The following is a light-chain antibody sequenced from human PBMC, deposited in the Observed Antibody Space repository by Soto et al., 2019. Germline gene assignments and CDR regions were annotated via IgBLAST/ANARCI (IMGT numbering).Light chain of an antibody. CDR3: QQYKAHPPT. J-gene: IGKJ4*01. CDR1: EDISNF. CDR2: EES. Sequence: DIQMTQSPSSLSASVGDRVTITCRASEDISNFLAWFQQRPGEAPQSLMFEESYLESGVSSRFSGSGYGTDFTLTISSLQPEDIATYYCQQYKAHPPTVGGGSKVQI. V-gene: IGKV1-16*01.